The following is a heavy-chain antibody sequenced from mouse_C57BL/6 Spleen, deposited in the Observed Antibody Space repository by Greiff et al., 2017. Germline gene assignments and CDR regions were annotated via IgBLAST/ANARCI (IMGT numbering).Heavy chain of an antibody. D-gene: IGHD1-1*01. CDR2: IYWDDDK. Sequence: QVTLKESGPGILQSSQTLSLTCSFSGFSLSTSGMGVSWIRQPSGKGLEWLAHIYWDDDKRYNPSLKSRLTISKDTSRNQVFLKITSVDTADTATYYCARSYYYGSNSPGYFDVWGTGTTVTVSS. J-gene: IGHJ1*03. CDR3: ARSYYYGSNSPGYFDV. V-gene: IGHV8-12*01. CDR1: GFSLSTSGMG.